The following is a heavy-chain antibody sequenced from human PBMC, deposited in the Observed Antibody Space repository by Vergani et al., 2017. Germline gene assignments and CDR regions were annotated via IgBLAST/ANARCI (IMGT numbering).Heavy chain of an antibody. J-gene: IGHJ3*02. CDR2: ISSSSSYI. CDR3: ARSLTIFGVSTDAFDI. Sequence: EVQLVESGGGLVKPGGSLRLSCAASGFTFSSYSMNCVRQAPGKGLEWVSSISSSSSYIYYADSVKGRFTISRDNAKNSLYLQMNSLRAEDTAVYYCARSLTIFGVSTDAFDIWGQGTMVTVSS. D-gene: IGHD3-3*01. V-gene: IGHV3-21*01. CDR1: GFTFSSYS.